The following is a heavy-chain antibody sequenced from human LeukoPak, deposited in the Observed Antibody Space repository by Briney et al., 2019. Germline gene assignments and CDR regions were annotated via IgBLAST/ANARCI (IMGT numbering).Heavy chain of an antibody. CDR3: ARDENYFDY. V-gene: IGHV3-53*01. J-gene: IGHJ4*02. CDR2: IYSGGST. Sequence: LEWVSVIYSGGSTYYSDSVKGRFTISRDNSKNTLYLQMNSLRAEDTAVYYCARDENYFDYWGQGTLVTVSS. D-gene: IGHD2/OR15-2a*01.